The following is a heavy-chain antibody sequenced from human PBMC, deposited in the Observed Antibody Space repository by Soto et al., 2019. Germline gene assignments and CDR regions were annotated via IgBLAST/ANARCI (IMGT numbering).Heavy chain of an antibody. Sequence: PGGSLRLSCAASGFTFSTYWMHWVRQAPGKGLVWVSRINIDGGTTNYADSVKGRFTISRDNAKSSLYLQLDSLRAEDTAVYYCARMSCSTKRCYISRWGPGNLVTVS. CDR1: GFTFSTYW. D-gene: IGHD2-2*01. V-gene: IGHV3-74*01. CDR3: ARMSCSTKRCYISR. J-gene: IGHJ4*02. CDR2: INIDGGTT.